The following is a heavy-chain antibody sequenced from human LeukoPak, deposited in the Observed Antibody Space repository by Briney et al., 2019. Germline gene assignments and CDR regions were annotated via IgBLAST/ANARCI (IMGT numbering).Heavy chain of an antibody. Sequence: RGESLKISCKGSGYSFTSYWIGWVRQMPGKGLGWMGIIYPGDSDTRYSPSFQGQVTISADKSISTAYLQWSSLKASDTAMYYCARHFSDDILTVNYWGQGTLVTVSS. CDR2: IYPGDSDT. J-gene: IGHJ4*02. V-gene: IGHV5-51*01. D-gene: IGHD3-9*01. CDR3: ARHFSDDILTVNY. CDR1: GYSFTSYW.